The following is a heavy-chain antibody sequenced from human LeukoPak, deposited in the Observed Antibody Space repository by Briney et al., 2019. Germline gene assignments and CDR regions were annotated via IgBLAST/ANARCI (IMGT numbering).Heavy chain of an antibody. CDR1: GFPVSGNH. CDR3: AGGRGSWGSLTFDY. CDR2: VYSGGDNT. Sequence: GGSLRLSCAASGFPVSGNHMNWVRQAPGKGLEWVSVVYSGGDNTHYADSVKGRFTISRDNSKNTLYLQMNNLRTEDTAVYYCAGGRGSWGSLTFDYWGQGTLVTVSS. J-gene: IGHJ4*02. D-gene: IGHD6-13*01. V-gene: IGHV3-53*01.